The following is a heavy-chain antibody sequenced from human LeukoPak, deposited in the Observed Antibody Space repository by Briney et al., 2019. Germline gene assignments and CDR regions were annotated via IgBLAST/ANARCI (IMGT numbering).Heavy chain of an antibody. CDR1: GNTFTNNG. V-gene: IGHV1-18*01. D-gene: IGHD2-2*01. J-gene: IGHJ4*02. Sequence: ASVKVSCKAYGNTFTNNGISWVRQAPGQGLEWMGWISAYNGYTNYAQKLQGRVTMTTDTSTSTAYMELRSLRSDDTAMYYCARDRYALDYWGQGILVTVSS. CDR2: ISAYNGYT. CDR3: ARDRYALDY.